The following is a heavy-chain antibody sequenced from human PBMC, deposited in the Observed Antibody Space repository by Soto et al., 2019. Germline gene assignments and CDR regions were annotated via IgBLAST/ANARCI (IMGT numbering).Heavy chain of an antibody. D-gene: IGHD2-15*01. CDR1: GFTFSSYS. CDR3: ARDRGYCSGGSCYLPDAFDI. CDR2: ISSSSTI. J-gene: IGHJ3*02. V-gene: IGHV3-48*01. Sequence: EVQLVESGGGLVQPGGSLRLSCAASGFTFSSYSMNWVRQAPGKGLEWVSYISSSSTIYYADSVKGRFTISRDNAKNSLYLQMNSLRAEDTAVYYCARDRGYCSGGSCYLPDAFDIWGQGTMVTVSS.